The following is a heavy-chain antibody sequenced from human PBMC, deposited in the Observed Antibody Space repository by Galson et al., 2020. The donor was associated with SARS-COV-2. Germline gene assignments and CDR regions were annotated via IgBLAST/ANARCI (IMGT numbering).Heavy chain of an antibody. D-gene: IGHD6-19*01. CDR3: AYGVVAGTGY. CDR1: GGSISSGSYY. CDR2: IYTSGST. J-gene: IGHJ4*02. V-gene: IGHV4-61*02. Sequence: SETLSLTCTVSGGSISSGSYYWSWIRQPGKGLEWIGRIYTSGSTNYNPSLQSRVTISIDTSKNQFSLELTSVTAADTAVYFCAYGVVAGTGYWGQGILVTVSS.